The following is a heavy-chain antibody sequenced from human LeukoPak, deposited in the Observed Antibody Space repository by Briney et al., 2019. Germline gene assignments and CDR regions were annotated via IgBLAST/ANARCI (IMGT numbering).Heavy chain of an antibody. CDR1: GYTFTGYY. CDR3: ARVTGDRNWFDP. D-gene: IGHD2-21*02. CDR2: INPNSGGT. V-gene: IGHV1-2*02. J-gene: IGHJ5*02. Sequence: ASVKVSCKASGYTFTGYYMHWVRQAPGQGLEWMGWINPNSGGTNYAQKFQGRVTMTRDTSISTAYMELSRLRSNDTAVYYCARVTGDRNWFDPWGQGTLVTVSS.